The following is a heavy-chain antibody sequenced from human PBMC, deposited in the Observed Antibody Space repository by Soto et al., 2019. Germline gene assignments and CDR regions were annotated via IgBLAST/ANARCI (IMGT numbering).Heavy chain of an antibody. CDR3: ARQGFGVLHGLVDV. J-gene: IGHJ6*02. CDR2: ISDIAYT. CDR1: RESIYQINKHY. V-gene: IGHV4-59*08. D-gene: IGHD3-10*01. Sequence: PTSSPSLTWTVYRESIYQINKHYCMCFRLPPGKGREWIGYISDIAYTSYNPSLKGRVSISVDTSKNQFSLTLTSVTAADTAVYYCARQGFGVLHGLVDVWGQGTTVT.